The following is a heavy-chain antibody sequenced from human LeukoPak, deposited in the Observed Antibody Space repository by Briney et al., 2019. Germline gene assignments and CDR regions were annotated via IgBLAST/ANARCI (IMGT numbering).Heavy chain of an antibody. CDR1: GGSISSYY. J-gene: IGHJ4*02. V-gene: IGHV4-59*12. D-gene: IGHD4-17*01. Sequence: ASETLSLTCTVSGGSISSYYWSWIRQPPGKGLEWIAYIYYSGNTNSNPSLKSRLTISVDRSKNQFSLKLSSMTAADTAVYYCAREDRRAVTTDPLAYWGQGTLVTVSS. CDR2: IYYSGNT. CDR3: AREDRRAVTTDPLAY.